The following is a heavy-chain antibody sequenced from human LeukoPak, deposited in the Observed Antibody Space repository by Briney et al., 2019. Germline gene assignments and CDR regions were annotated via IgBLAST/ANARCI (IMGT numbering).Heavy chain of an antibody. CDR1: GFSFSGHW. V-gene: IGHV3-7*05. D-gene: IGHD1-26*01. CDR3: AYRNNFEY. Sequence: PGGSLRLSCVASGFSFSGHWMNWVRQPPGKGLEWVANIKADGSEKYYVDSVKGRFTISRDDAKRTVDLQMDNLRAEDTAIYYCAYRNNFEYWGQGALVTVSS. J-gene: IGHJ4*02. CDR2: IKADGSEK.